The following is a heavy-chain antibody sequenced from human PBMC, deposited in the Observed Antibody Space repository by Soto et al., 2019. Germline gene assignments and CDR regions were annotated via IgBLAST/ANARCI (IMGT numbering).Heavy chain of an antibody. Sequence: TLSLTCTVSGGSISSYYWSWIRQPPGKGLEWIGYIYYSGSTNYNPSLKSRVTISVDTSKNQFSLKLSSVTAADTAVYYCARRAYCGGDCYHGSSYFDYWGQGTLVTVSS. CDR1: GGSISSYY. CDR3: ARRAYCGGDCYHGSSYFDY. D-gene: IGHD2-21*02. V-gene: IGHV4-59*01. J-gene: IGHJ4*02. CDR2: IYYSGST.